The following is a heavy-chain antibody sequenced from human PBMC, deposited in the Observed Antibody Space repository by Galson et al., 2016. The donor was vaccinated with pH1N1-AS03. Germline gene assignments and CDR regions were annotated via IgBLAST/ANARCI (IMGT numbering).Heavy chain of an antibody. J-gene: IGHJ4*02. CDR1: GFSLSDSAVG. D-gene: IGHD6-19*01. CDR3: AHSAGWLCDY. CDR2: TYYNGVQ. V-gene: IGHV2-5*01. Sequence: PALVKPTQTLTLTCTFSGFSLSDSAVGVGWIRQPPGKALELLALTYYNGVQHFLPSLRSRLSVTTDTSKNQVVLTMTNMDPVDTATYYCAHSAGWLCDYWGPGTLVTASS.